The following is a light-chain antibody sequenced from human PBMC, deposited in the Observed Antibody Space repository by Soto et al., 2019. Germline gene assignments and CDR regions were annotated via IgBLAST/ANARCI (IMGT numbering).Light chain of an antibody. V-gene: IGKV3D-15*01. CDR1: QRVTSTY. J-gene: IGKJ1*01. CDR3: QQYNNWPPWT. CDR2: GTY. Sequence: EIVMTQSPATLYVSPGERATLSCRASQRVTSTYLAWYQQKLGQGPRLLIYGTYNRATGIPDRFSGSGSGTEFTLTISSLQSEDFAVYYCQQYNNWPPWTFGQGTKVDIK.